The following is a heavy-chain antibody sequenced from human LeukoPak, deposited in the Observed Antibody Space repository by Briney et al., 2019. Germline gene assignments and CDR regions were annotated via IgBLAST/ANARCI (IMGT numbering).Heavy chain of an antibody. CDR3: ARGGGSYIRGYFDY. V-gene: IGHV1-69*13. D-gene: IGHD1-26*01. Sequence: GASVKVSCKASGGTFSSYAISWVRQAPGQGLEWMGGIIPIFGTANYAQKFQGRVTVTADESTSTAYMELSSLRSEDTAVYYCARGGGSYIRGYFDYWGQGTLVTVSS. J-gene: IGHJ4*02. CDR1: GGTFSSYA. CDR2: IIPIFGTA.